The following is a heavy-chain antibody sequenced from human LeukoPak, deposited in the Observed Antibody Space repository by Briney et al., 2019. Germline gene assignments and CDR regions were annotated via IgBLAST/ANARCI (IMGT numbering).Heavy chain of an antibody. V-gene: IGHV3-23*01. CDR1: GFTFSSYG. CDR3: AKDRVGYYDSSGLYDY. D-gene: IGHD3-22*01. Sequence: GGTLRLSCAASGFTFSSYGMSWVRQAPGKGLEWVSAVSGSGGSTYYADSVKGRFTISRDNSKNTLYLQMNSLRAEDTAVYYCAKDRVGYYDSSGLYDYWGQGTLVTVSS. J-gene: IGHJ4*02. CDR2: VSGSGGST.